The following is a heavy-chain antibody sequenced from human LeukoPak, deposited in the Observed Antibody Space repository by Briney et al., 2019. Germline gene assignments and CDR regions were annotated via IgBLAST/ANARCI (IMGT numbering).Heavy chain of an antibody. J-gene: IGHJ4*02. CDR3: ARAMVRGLSNPFDY. CDR1: GFTFSRFY. CDR2: INPNGGST. V-gene: IGHV1-46*01. D-gene: IGHD3-10*01. Sequence: ASVKVSCKASGFTFSRFYFHWVRQAPGQGLEWMGIINPNGGSTSYAQKFQGRVTMTRDTSTSTVYMELSSLRSEDTAVYYCARAMVRGLSNPFDYWGQGTLVTVSS.